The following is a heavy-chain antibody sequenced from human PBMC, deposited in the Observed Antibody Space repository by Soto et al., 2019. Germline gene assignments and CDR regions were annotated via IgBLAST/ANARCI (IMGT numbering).Heavy chain of an antibody. D-gene: IGHD3-16*01. CDR3: ARDRNWGRRNWYIDL. V-gene: IGHV3-33*01. Sequence: QVQLVESGGGLVQPGRSLRLSCAASGFTFSSYGIHWVRQAPGKGLEWVAVIWYDGSNKDYADSVKGRFTMSRYNSKNTVYLQMNSLRAEDTAVYYCARDRNWGRRNWYIDLWGRGTLVTVSS. CDR2: IWYDGSNK. J-gene: IGHJ2*01. CDR1: GFTFSSYG.